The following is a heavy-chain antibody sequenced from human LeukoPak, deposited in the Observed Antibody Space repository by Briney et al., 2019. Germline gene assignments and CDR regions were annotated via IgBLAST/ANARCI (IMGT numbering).Heavy chain of an antibody. V-gene: IGHV3-53*01. CDR2: TYSGGTT. D-gene: IGHD2-2*01. CDR3: AKEGGLGYCSTTSCAFAH. Sequence: GGSLRLSCAGSGFSVSDNYMTWVRQAPGKGLEWVSVTYSGGTTYYADSVEGRFTISRDNSKNTLYLQMNSLRTEDTAVYYCAKEGGLGYCSTTSCAFAHWGRGTLVTVSS. CDR1: GFSVSDNY. J-gene: IGHJ4*02.